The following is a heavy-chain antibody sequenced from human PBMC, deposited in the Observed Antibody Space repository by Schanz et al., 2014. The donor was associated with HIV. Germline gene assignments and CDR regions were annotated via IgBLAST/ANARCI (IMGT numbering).Heavy chain of an antibody. Sequence: QVQLVESGGGVVQPGRSLRLSCAASGFPFSRYGMNWVRQAPGKGLEWVAVISSDETDKYYADSVKGRFTVSRDNSKNTLYLQMNNLRAEDTAVYSCAKDLYRGSSWPQDSWGQGTLVIVSS. CDR3: AKDLYRGSSWPQDS. J-gene: IGHJ4*02. CDR2: ISSDETDK. V-gene: IGHV3-30*18. CDR1: GFPFSRYG. D-gene: IGHD2-15*01.